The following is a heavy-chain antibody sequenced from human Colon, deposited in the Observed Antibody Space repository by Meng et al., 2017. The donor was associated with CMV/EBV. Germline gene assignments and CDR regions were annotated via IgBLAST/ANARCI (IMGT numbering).Heavy chain of an antibody. V-gene: IGHV1-18*01. J-gene: IGHJ4*02. Sequence: CTASGYPFNSYGISWVRQAPGQGLEWMGWISAYNGNTNYAQKLQGRVTMTTDTSTSTAYMELRSLRSDDTAVYYCARGNADTAMVSDYWGQGTLVTVSS. CDR3: ARGNADTAMVSDY. CDR1: GYPFNSYG. D-gene: IGHD5-18*01. CDR2: ISAYNGNT.